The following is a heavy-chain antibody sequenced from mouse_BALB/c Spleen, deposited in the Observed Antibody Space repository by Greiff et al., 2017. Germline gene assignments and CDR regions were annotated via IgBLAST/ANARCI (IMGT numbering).Heavy chain of an antibody. CDR1: GYTFTSYY. D-gene: IGHD2-2*01. Sequence: VQLQQSGAELVKPGASVKLSCKASGYTFTSYYMYWVKQRPGQGLEWIGEINPSNGGTNFNEKFKSKATLTVDKSSSTAYMQLSSLTSEDSAVYYCTRSGGYEDYYAMDDWGQGTSVTVSS. CDR3: TRSGGYEDYYAMDD. CDR2: INPSNGGT. J-gene: IGHJ4*01. V-gene: IGHV1S81*02.